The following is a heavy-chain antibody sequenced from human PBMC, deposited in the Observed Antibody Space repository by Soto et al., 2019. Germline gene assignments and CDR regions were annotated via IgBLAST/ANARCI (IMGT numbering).Heavy chain of an antibody. Sequence: QVQLVQSGPEVKQPGSSVKVSCKASGGTFSTYAISWVRQAPGQGLEWMGGIIPIYGAANSAQKFQGRVTITADESTTTAYMELSSLSSEDTAVYYCARDWVGAGWYFDLWGRGTLVTVSS. J-gene: IGHJ2*01. CDR3: ARDWVGAGWYFDL. CDR1: GGTFSTYA. D-gene: IGHD3-16*01. V-gene: IGHV1-69*01. CDR2: IIPIYGAA.